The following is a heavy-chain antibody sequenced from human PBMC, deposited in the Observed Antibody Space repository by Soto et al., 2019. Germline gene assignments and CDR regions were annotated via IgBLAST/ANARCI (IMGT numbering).Heavy chain of an antibody. CDR3: ARSDYGDDFDY. CDR2: IYYSGST. V-gene: IGHV4-59*08. Sequence: ASETLSLTCTVSGGSISSYYWSWIRQPPGKGLEWIGYIYYSGSTNYNPSLKSRVTISVDTSKNQFSLKLSSVTAADTAVYYCARSDYGDDFDYWGQGTPVTVSS. J-gene: IGHJ4*02. CDR1: GGSISSYY. D-gene: IGHD4-17*01.